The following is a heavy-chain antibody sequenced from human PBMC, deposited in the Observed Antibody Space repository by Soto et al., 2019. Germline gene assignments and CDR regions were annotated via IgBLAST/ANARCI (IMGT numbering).Heavy chain of an antibody. CDR3: ARDQGGLYYYYGMDV. V-gene: IGHV1-69*13. CDR2: IIPIFGTA. J-gene: IGHJ6*02. CDR1: GGTFSSYA. D-gene: IGHD3-16*01. Sequence: ASVKVSCKASGGTFSSYAISWVRQAPGQGLEWMGGIIPIFGTANYAQKFQGRVTITADESTSTAYMELSSLRSEDTAVYYCARDQGGLYYYYGMDVWGQGTTVTVSS.